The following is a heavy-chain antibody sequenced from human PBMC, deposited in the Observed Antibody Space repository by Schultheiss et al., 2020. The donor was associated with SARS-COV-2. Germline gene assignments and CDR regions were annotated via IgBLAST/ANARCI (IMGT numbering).Heavy chain of an antibody. Sequence: GGSLRLSCAASGFTFDDYAMHWVRQAPGKGLEWVGFIRSKAYGGTTEYAASVKGRFTISRDDSKSIAYLQMNSLKTEDTAVYYCTRDLLWFGEFNYYYYYGMDVWGQGTTVTVSS. V-gene: IGHV3-49*04. CDR1: GFTFDDYA. CDR2: IRSKAYGGTT. J-gene: IGHJ6*02. CDR3: TRDLLWFGEFNYYYYYGMDV. D-gene: IGHD3-10*01.